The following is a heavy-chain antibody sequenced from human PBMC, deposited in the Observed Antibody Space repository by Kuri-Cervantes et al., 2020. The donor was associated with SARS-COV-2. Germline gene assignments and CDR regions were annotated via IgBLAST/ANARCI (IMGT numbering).Heavy chain of an antibody. CDR2: IKGGSGTT. Sequence: GGSLRLSCTASGFTLSSNSMSWVRQAPGKGLEWVSCIKGGSGTTYYTASVKGRFTVSRDNAKNTLYLLMSSLRVEDTAMYYCARDLGVAPDFWGQGNQVTVSS. D-gene: IGHD3-16*01. CDR1: GFTLSSNS. J-gene: IGHJ4*02. V-gene: IGHV3-23*01. CDR3: ARDLGVAPDF.